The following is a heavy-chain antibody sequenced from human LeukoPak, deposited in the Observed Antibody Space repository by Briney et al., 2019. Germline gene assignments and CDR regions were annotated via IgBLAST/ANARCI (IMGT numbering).Heavy chain of an antibody. V-gene: IGHV3-74*01. J-gene: IGHJ4*02. CDR3: ARDGLRRPPTPYCGGDCPLDY. CDR1: GFTFSAYY. D-gene: IGHD2-21*02. Sequence: GGSLRLSCAASGFTFSAYYIHWVRQAPGKGLVWVSRTNSDGTSTGYADSVKGRFTISRDNAKNTLYLQMNSLRVEDTAMYYCARDGLRRPPTPYCGGDCPLDYWGQGTLVSVSS. CDR2: TNSDGTST.